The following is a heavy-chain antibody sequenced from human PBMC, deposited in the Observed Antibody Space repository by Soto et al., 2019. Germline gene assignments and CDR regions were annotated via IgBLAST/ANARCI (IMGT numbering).Heavy chain of an antibody. CDR3: ARGRDPPHPPGGRAFDI. CDR1: SGSISSSNW. D-gene: IGHD3-10*01. V-gene: IGHV4-4*02. Sequence: QVQLQESGPGLVKPSGTLSLTCAVSSGSISSSNWWSWVRQPPGKGLEWIGEIYHSGSTNYNPSLKSRVTISVDKSKNPFSLKLSSVTAADTAVYYCARGRDPPHPPGGRAFDIWGQGTMVTVSS. J-gene: IGHJ3*02. CDR2: IYHSGST.